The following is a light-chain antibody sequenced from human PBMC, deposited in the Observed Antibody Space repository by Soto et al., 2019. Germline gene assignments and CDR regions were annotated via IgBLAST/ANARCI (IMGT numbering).Light chain of an antibody. V-gene: IGKV2-28*01. J-gene: IGKJ5*01. CDR2: LGS. Sequence: DIVMTQSPLSLPVTPGGPASISCRSSQSLLHSNGYNYLDWYLQKPGQSPQLLIYLGSNRSSGVPDRFSGSGSGTDFTLKISRVEAEDVGVYYCMQALQITITFGQGTRLEI. CDR3: MQALQITIT. CDR1: QSLLHSNGYNY.